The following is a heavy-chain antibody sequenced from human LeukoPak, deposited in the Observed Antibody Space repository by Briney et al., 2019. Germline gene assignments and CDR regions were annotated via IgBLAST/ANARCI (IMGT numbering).Heavy chain of an antibody. Sequence: GGSLRLTCTASGFTFDDYAMHWVRQAPGKGLEWVSGISWNSGSIGYADSVKGRFTISRDNAKTSLYLQMNSLRAENTALYYCAKDVYRSGEYAFDIWGQGTMVTVSS. D-gene: IGHD3-16*01. CDR2: ISWNSGSI. J-gene: IGHJ3*02. CDR3: AKDVYRSGEYAFDI. CDR1: GFTFDDYA. V-gene: IGHV3-9*01.